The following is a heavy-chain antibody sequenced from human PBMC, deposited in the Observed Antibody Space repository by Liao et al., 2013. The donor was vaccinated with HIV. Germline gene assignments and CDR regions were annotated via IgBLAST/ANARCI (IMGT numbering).Heavy chain of an antibody. J-gene: IGHJ4*02. CDR1: GGSISSSSYY. D-gene: IGHD2-2*01. CDR3: ARVPIMGVVPAAHYFDY. CDR2: IYYSGST. Sequence: QLQLQESGPGLVKPSETLSLTCTVSGGSISSSSYYWGWIRQPPGKGLGWIGSIYYSGSTYYNPSLKSRVTISVDTSKNQFSLKLSSVTAADTAVYYCARVPIMGVVPAAHYFDYWGQGTLVTVSS. V-gene: IGHV4-39*07.